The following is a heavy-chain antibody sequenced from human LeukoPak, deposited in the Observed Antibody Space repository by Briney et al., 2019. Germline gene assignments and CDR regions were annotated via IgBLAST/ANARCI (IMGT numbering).Heavy chain of an antibody. CDR1: GFTFSSYW. J-gene: IGHJ4*02. CDR3: ASAGYSSCWYSLALDY. V-gene: IGHV3-74*01. CDR2: INSDGSST. Sequence: GGSLRLSCAASGFTFSSYWMHWVRQAPGKGLVWVSRINSDGSSTSYADSVKGRFTISRDNAKNTLYLQMNSLRAEDTAVYYCASAGYSSCWYSLALDYWGQGTLVTVSS. D-gene: IGHD6-13*01.